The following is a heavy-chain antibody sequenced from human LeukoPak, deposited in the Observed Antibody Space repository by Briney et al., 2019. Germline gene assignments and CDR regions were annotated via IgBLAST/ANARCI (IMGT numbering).Heavy chain of an antibody. D-gene: IGHD6-13*01. J-gene: IGHJ5*02. CDR2: ISSSGSTI. V-gene: IGHV3-48*04. CDR1: GFTFSSYA. CDR3: ARDFQGGSSWYETYNWFDP. Sequence: PGGSLRLSCAASGFTFSSYAMSWVRQAPGKGLEWVSYISSSGSTIYYADSVKGRFTISRDNAKNSLYLQMNSLRAEDTAVYYCARDFQGGSSWYETYNWFDPWGQGTLVTVSS.